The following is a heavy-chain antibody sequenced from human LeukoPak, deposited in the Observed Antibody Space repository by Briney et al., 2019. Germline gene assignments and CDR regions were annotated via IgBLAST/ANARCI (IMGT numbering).Heavy chain of an antibody. V-gene: IGHV1-46*01. CDR3: ARDNAYYYDSSGYYSYDP. CDR1: GYTFTSYY. J-gene: IGHJ5*02. CDR2: INPSGGST. D-gene: IGHD3-22*01. Sequence: ASVKVSCKASGYTFTSYYMHWVRQAPGQGLEWMGIINPSGGSTSYAQKFQGRVTMTRDMSTSTVYMELSSLRSEDTAVYYCARDNAYYYDSSGYYSYDPWGQGTLVTVSS.